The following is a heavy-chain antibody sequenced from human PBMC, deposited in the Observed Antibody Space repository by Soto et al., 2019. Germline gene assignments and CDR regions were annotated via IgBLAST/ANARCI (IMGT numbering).Heavy chain of an antibody. CDR3: ARAAGYCSSTSCHYYYYYYGMDV. CDR1: GGTFSSYT. D-gene: IGHD2-2*01. Sequence: QVQLVQSGAEVKKPGSSVKVSCKASGGTFSSYTISWVRQAPGQGLEWMGRIIPILGIANYAQKFQGRVTITAEKSTSTAYMELSSLRSEDTAVYYCARAAGYCSSTSCHYYYYYYGMDVWGQGTTVTVSS. V-gene: IGHV1-69*02. CDR2: IIPILGIA. J-gene: IGHJ6*02.